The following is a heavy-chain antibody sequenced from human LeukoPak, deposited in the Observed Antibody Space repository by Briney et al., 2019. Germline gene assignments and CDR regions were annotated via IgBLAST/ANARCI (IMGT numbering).Heavy chain of an antibody. Sequence: GGSLRLSCAASGFTFSNAWMSWVRQAPGKGLEWVGRIKSKTDGGTTDYAAPVKGRFTISRDNSKNTLYLQVNSLKTEDTAVYYCTSRLYHRIAASWGQGTLVTVSS. V-gene: IGHV3-15*01. J-gene: IGHJ5*02. CDR3: TSRLYHRIAAS. CDR2: IKSKTDGGTT. CDR1: GFTFSNAW. D-gene: IGHD6-13*01.